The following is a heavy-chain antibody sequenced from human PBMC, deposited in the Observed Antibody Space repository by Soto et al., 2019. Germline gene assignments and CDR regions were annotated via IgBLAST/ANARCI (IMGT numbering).Heavy chain of an antibody. CDR1: GFTFSSYG. D-gene: IGHD3-10*01. CDR3: ARDTARAMVRIYYGMDV. J-gene: IGHJ6*02. V-gene: IGHV3-33*01. Sequence: QVQLVESGGGVVQPGRSLRLSCAASGFTFSSYGMHWVRQAPGKGLEWVAVIWYDGSNKYYADSVKGRFTISRDNSKNTLYQQMHGLRAEDTAGYYCARDTARAMVRIYYGMDVWGQGTTVTVSS. CDR2: IWYDGSNK.